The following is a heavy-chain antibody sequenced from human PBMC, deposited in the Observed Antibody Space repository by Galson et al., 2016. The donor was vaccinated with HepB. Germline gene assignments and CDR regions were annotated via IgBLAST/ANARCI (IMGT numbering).Heavy chain of an antibody. J-gene: IGHJ5*02. V-gene: IGHV3-53*01. Sequence: SLRLSCAASGFTVSYNYMTWVRQAPGKGLKWVSLIYSVGDTAYADSVKGRFTISRDNSKNTVYLKMNSLRAEDTAVYYCATINYNSGNFYWAWGRGTLVTVSS. CDR3: ATINYNSGNFYWA. CDR1: GFTVSYNY. D-gene: IGHD3-10*01. CDR2: IYSVGDT.